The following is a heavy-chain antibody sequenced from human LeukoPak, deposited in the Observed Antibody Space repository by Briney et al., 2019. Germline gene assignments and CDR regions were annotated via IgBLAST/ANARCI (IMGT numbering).Heavy chain of an antibody. CDR1: GFTFSSYS. Sequence: GGPLRLSCAASGFTFSSYSMNWVRQAPGKGLEWVSAISGSGGSTYYADSVKGRFTISRDNSKNTLYLQMNSLRAEDTAVYYCARGHTAVTRHFDFWGQGTLVTVSS. D-gene: IGHD4-17*01. J-gene: IGHJ4*02. CDR3: ARGHTAVTRHFDF. CDR2: ISGSGGST. V-gene: IGHV3-23*01.